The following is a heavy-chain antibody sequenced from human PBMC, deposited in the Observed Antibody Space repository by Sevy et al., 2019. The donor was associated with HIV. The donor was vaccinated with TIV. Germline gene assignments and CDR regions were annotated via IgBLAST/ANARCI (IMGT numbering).Heavy chain of an antibody. V-gene: IGHV3-23*01. Sequence: GGSLRLSCAASGFTFSSFAMGWVRQAPGKWLDWISVISGTGDYTYYADSVKGRFTISRDNSKNTLFLQMNSLRAEDTAIFYCAKKMGGGSGMAFLVDYWGQGTLVTVSS. D-gene: IGHD5-18*01. CDR3: AKKMGGGSGMAFLVDY. J-gene: IGHJ4*02. CDR1: GFTFSSFA. CDR2: ISGTGDYT.